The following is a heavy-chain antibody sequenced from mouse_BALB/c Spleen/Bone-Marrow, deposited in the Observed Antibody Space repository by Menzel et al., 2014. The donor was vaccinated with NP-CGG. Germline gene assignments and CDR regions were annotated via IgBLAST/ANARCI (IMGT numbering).Heavy chain of an antibody. Sequence: EVMLVEPGGGLVKPGGSLKLSCAASGFTFSDYYTYWVRQTPEKRLEWVATISDGGSYTYYPDSVEGRFTISRDNAKNNLYLQMSSLRSEDTAMYFCSRDYYGMYFDVWGAGTTVTVSS. CDR2: ISDGGSYT. V-gene: IGHV5-4*02. D-gene: IGHD1-1*01. CDR1: GFTFSDYY. CDR3: SRDYYGMYFDV. J-gene: IGHJ1*01.